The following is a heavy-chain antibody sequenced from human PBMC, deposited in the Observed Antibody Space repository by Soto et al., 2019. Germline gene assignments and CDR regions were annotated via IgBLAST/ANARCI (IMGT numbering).Heavy chain of an antibody. V-gene: IGHV3-33*01. CDR3: ARDPQSTYDFWSGYYTHYMDV. CDR1: GFTFSSYG. CDR2: IWYDGSNK. J-gene: IGHJ6*03. D-gene: IGHD3-3*01. Sequence: GGSLRLSCAASGFTFSSYGMHWVRQAPGKGLEWVAVIWYDGSNKYYADSVKGRFTISRDNSKNTLYLQMNSLRAEDTAVYYCARDPQSTYDFWSGYYTHYMDVWGKGTTVTVSS.